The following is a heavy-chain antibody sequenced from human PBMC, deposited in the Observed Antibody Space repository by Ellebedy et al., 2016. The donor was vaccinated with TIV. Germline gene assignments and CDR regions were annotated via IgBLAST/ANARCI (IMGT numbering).Heavy chain of an antibody. CDR3: AKTMVTGFDP. J-gene: IGHJ5*02. D-gene: IGHD4/OR15-4a*01. V-gene: IGHV3-74*01. Sequence: LSLPCAAPGFTFSTYWKHWVRQTPEKGLVWVSRFSPVGSGTIYADSVEGRFSVSRDNAKNILYLEMNSLRVEDPAVYYCAKTMVTGFDPWGRGIQVTVSS. CDR1: GFTFSTYW. CDR2: FSPVGSGT.